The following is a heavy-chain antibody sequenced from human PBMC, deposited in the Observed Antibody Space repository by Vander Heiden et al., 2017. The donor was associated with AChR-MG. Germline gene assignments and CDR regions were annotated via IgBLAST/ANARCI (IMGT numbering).Heavy chain of an antibody. CDR2: IYYSGST. J-gene: IGHJ4*02. Sequence: QLQLQESGPGLVTPSETLSLTCTVPGGSISSSSYYWGGTRQPRGKGLEWIGSIYYSGSTYYNPSLKSRVTISVDTSKNQFSLKLSSVTAADTAVYYCARLLQQLGVWGQGTLVTVSS. V-gene: IGHV4-39*01. CDR3: ARLLQQLGV. D-gene: IGHD6-13*01. CDR1: GGSISSSSYY.